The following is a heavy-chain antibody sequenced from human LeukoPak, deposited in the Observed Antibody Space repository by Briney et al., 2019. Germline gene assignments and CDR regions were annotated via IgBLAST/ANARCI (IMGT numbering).Heavy chain of an antibody. J-gene: IGHJ4*02. D-gene: IGHD2-2*01. CDR3: GKKGSLVSPGNYFDD. V-gene: IGHV3-23*05. CDR2: LDESGSAT. CDR1: GFTFSSYA. Sequence: GGSLRLSCAASGFTFSSYAMSWVRQAPGQGLEWVASLDESGSATYYGDSVKGRFTISRDNSKNTLYLQMDSLRAEDTAVYYCGKKGSLVSPGNYFDDWGQGTLVTVSS.